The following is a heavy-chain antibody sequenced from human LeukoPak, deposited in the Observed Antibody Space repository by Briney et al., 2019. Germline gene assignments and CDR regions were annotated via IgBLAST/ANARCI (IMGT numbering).Heavy chain of an antibody. V-gene: IGHV3-30*18. CDR1: GFTFTSYA. CDR3: AKVGPYCGGDCVHDAFDI. Sequence: GGSLRLSCAASGFTFTSYALTWVRQAPGKGLEWVAVISYDGSNKYYADSVKGRFTISRDNSKNTLYLQMNSLRAEDTAVYYCAKVGPYCGGDCVHDAFDIWGQGTMVTVSS. J-gene: IGHJ3*02. D-gene: IGHD2-21*02. CDR2: ISYDGSNK.